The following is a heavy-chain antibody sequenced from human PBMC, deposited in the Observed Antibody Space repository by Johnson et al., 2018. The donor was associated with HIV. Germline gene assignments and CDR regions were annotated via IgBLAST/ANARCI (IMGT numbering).Heavy chain of an antibody. CDR3: ARACRDGYTCDAFDI. CDR2: INSGGST. CDR1: GFTVSSNY. V-gene: IGHV3-53*01. D-gene: IGHD5-24*01. J-gene: IGHJ3*02. Sequence: VQLVESGGGLIQPGGSLRLSCAASGFTVSSNYMSWVRQAPGKGLELVSVINSGGSTYYADSVKGRFTISRDNSKNTLYLQMNSLRAEDTAVYYCARACRDGYTCDAFDIWGQGTMVTVSS.